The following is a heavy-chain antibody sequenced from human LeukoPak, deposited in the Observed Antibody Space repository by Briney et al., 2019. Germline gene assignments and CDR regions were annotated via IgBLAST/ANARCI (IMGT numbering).Heavy chain of an antibody. Sequence: GGSLRLSCVASGFTFSNNWMAWVRQAPGKRPELVAHINHDGIHTGYVDSVKGRFTISRDNSKNSLYLQLNSLRAEDTAMYYCAKYLSRAFDYWGRGSLITVSS. V-gene: IGHV3-7*01. D-gene: IGHD2/OR15-2a*01. CDR1: GFTFSNNW. J-gene: IGHJ4*02. CDR2: INHDGIHT. CDR3: AKYLSRAFDY.